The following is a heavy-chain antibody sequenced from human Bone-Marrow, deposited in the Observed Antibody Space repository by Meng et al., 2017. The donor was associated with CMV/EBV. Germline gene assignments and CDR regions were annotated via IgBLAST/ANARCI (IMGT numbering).Heavy chain of an antibody. J-gene: IGHJ6*02. CDR3: ARDEGDITIFGVVIISSGMDV. D-gene: IGHD3-3*01. V-gene: IGHV3-21*01. CDR1: GFTFSNYS. CDR2: ISSSSNYI. Sequence: GESLKISCAASGFTFSNYSMNWVRQAPGKGLEWVSSISSSSNYIYYADSVKGRFTISRGNARNSLYLQMNSLRAEDTAVYYCARDEGDITIFGVVIISSGMDVWGQGTTVTVSS.